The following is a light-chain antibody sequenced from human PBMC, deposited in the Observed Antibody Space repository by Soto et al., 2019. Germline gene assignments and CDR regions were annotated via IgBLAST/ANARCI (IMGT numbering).Light chain of an antibody. V-gene: IGKV1-6*01. CDR1: QDIGNK. Sequence: ASQMTQSPSSLSASVGDRVTITCRASQDIGNKLGWFQQKPGKAPELLIYAAYNLQSGVPSRFSGSRSGTDFTLTISSXXXXDFATYYCLQDYNXAWTFGQGTKXEX. J-gene: IGKJ1*01. CDR3: LQDYNXAWT. CDR2: AAY.